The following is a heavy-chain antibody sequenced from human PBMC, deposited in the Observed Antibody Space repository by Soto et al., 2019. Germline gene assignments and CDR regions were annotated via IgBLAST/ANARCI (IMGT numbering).Heavy chain of an antibody. CDR1: GASISSGYY. Sequence: QVQLQESGPGLVKPSQTLSLTCTVSGASISSGYYWTWIRQVPEKGLAWIGYMSSSGNSYYNPSLQSRVTISLDPSKSQFSLNLTSVTAAATAFYYCARTVMSRGIILRDYWGQGILVTVSS. V-gene: IGHV4-31*03. D-gene: IGHD3-10*01. J-gene: IGHJ4*02. CDR2: MSSSGNS. CDR3: ARTVMSRGIILRDY.